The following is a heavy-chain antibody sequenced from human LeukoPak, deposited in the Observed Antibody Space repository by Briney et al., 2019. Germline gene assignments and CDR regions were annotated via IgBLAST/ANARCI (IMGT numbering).Heavy chain of an antibody. CDR1: GFTFSGYA. CDR3: AKDPASYEYYFDY. CDR2: SSASAGTT. Sequence: GGSLRLSCAASGFTFSGYAMSWVRPAPGKGLEWVSSSSASAGTTYYADSVKGRFTISRDNSKNTLDLQMNSLRAEDTAVYYCAKDPASYEYYFDYWGQGTLVTVSS. D-gene: IGHD5-12*01. V-gene: IGHV3-23*01. J-gene: IGHJ4*02.